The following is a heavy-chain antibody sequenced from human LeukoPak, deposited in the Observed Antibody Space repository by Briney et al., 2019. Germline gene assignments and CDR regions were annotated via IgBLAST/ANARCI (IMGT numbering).Heavy chain of an antibody. CDR1: GLTFSNYA. CDR3: ATDPNGDYVGAFDS. J-gene: IGHJ3*01. V-gene: IGHV3-23*01. Sequence: GGSLRLSCAASGLTFSNYAMTWVRQAPGKGLEWVSSITAGGGTSYTDSVKGRFTVYRDNSKNTLYLQMNSLRAGDTALYYCATDPNGDYVGAFDSWGQGTMVTVSS. CDR2: ITAGGGT. D-gene: IGHD4-17*01.